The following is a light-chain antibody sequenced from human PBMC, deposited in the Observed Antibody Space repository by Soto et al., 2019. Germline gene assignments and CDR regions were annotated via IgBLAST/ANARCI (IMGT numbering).Light chain of an antibody. Sequence: EIVTTQSPATLSVSPGERATLSCRASQSVSGNLAWYQQKPGQAPRLLIYDTSSRATAIPARFSGSGSGTEFTLTISSLQSEDFAVYYCQQYSKWPTFGQGTRLEIK. J-gene: IGKJ5*01. V-gene: IGKV3-15*01. CDR3: QQYSKWPT. CDR1: QSVSGN. CDR2: DTS.